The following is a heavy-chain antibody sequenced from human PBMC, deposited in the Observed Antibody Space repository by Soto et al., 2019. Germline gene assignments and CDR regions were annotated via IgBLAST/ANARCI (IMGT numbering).Heavy chain of an antibody. CDR3: ARDFWYYVSSASYLEY. V-gene: IGHV6-1*01. Sequence: SQTLSLTCAISGYSVSGNSAAWNWIRQSPSRGLEWLGRTYYRSRWYNDYAVSVKSRITVTPDTSKNQFSLHLSSVTPEDTAVYYCARDFWYYVSSASYLEYWGQGALVIVSS. CDR2: TYYRSRWYN. J-gene: IGHJ4*02. CDR1: GYSVSGNSAA. D-gene: IGHD3-16*01.